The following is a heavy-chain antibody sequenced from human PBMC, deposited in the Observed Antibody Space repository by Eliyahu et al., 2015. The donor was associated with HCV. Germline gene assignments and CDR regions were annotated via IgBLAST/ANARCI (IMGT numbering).Heavy chain of an antibody. V-gene: IGHV3-21*01. Sequence: EVQLVESGGGLVKPGGSLXLSCAASGFTFSSYSMNWVRQAPGKGLEWVSSISSSSSYIYYADSVKGRFTISRDNAKNSLYLQMNSLRAEDTAVYYCARDHNRGTYRRYYYYGMDVWGQGTTVTVSS. CDR3: ARDHNRGTYRRYYYYGMDV. CDR1: GFTFSSYS. D-gene: IGHD2-2*02. J-gene: IGHJ6*02. CDR2: ISSSSSYI.